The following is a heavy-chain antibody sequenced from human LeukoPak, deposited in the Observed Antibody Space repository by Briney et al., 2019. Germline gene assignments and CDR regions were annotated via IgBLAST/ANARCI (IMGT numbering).Heavy chain of an antibody. D-gene: IGHD2-21*02. CDR3: ARGGFYCGGDCYVDY. V-gene: IGHV4-34*01. CDR2: INHSGST. Sequence: SETLSLTCAVYVGSFSPYYWSWIRQPPGKGLEWIGEINHSGSTNYNPSLKSRVTISVDTSKTQSSLRLSSVTAADTAVYYCARGGFYCGGDCYVDYWGQGTLVTVSS. J-gene: IGHJ4*02. CDR1: VGSFSPYY.